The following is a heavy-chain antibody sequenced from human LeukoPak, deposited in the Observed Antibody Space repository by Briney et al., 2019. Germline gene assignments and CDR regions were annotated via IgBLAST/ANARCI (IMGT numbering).Heavy chain of an antibody. D-gene: IGHD6-19*01. Sequence: PGGSLRLSCAASGFTFSSYAMHWVRQAPGKGLEWVAVISYDGSNKYYADSVKGRFTISRDNSKNTLYLQMNSLRAEDTAVYHCARGPAVSSSGWYFHYWGQGTLVTVSS. V-gene: IGHV3-30-3*01. J-gene: IGHJ4*02. CDR3: ARGPAVSSSGWYFHY. CDR1: GFTFSSYA. CDR2: ISYDGSNK.